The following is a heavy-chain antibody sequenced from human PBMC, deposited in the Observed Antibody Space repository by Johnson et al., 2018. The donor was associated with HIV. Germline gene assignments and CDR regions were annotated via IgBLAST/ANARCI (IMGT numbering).Heavy chain of an antibody. CDR3: ARGEDSSSWSVGAFDI. J-gene: IGHJ3*02. Sequence: VQLVESGGGVVQPGRSLRLSCAASGFTFSSYWMSWVRQAPGKGLECVATIKHAGSEKYYVDSVKGRFTISRDNAKNSLYLQMNSLRAEDTAVYYCARGEDSSSWSVGAFDIWGQGTMVTVSS. CDR1: GFTFSSYW. D-gene: IGHD6-13*01. CDR2: IKHAGSEK. V-gene: IGHV3-7*01.